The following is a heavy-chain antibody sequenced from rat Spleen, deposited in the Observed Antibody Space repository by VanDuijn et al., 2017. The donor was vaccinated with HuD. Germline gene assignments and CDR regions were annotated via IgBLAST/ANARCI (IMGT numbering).Heavy chain of an antibody. CDR3: AVNYGGYRNWFSY. CDR2: ISTSGGST. J-gene: IGHJ3*01. V-gene: IGHV5-46*01. CDR1: GFTFSSFP. Sequence: EVQLVESGGGLVQPGRSMKLSCVVSGFTFSSFPMAWVRQAPTKGLEWVATISTSGGSTYYRDSVEGRFTISRDNAKSTLYLQMDSVRSEDTATYYWAVNYGGYRNWFSYWGQGTLVTVSS. D-gene: IGHD1-11*01.